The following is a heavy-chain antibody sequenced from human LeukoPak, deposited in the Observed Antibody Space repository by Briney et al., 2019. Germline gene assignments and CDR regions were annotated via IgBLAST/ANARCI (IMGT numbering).Heavy chain of an antibody. CDR2: IYYSGST. D-gene: IGHD3-3*01. CDR1: GGSISSYY. J-gene: IGHJ4*02. V-gene: IGHV4-59*01. CDR3: AGPRIFFDY. Sequence: SETLSLTCTVSGGSISSYYRSWIRQPPGKGLEWIGYIYYSGSTNYNPSLKSRVTISVDTSKNQFSLKLSSVTAADTAVYYCAGPRIFFDYWGQGTLVTVSS.